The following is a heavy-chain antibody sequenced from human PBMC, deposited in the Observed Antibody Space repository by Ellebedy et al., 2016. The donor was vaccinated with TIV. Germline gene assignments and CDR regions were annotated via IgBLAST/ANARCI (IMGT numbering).Heavy chain of an antibody. D-gene: IGHD3-16*02. CDR1: GYTFTSYA. CDR3: ARASSSLSYGMDV. CDR2: IIPILGIA. V-gene: IGHV1-69*04. J-gene: IGHJ6*02. Sequence: SVKVSXXASGYTFTSYAISWVRQAPGQGLEWMGRIIPILGIANYAQKFQGRVTITADKSTSTAYMELSSLRSEDTAVYYCARASSSLSYGMDVWGQGTTVTVSS.